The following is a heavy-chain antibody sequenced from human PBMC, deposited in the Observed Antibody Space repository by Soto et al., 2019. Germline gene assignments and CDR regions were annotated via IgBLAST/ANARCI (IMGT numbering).Heavy chain of an antibody. Sequence: GGSLRLSCAASGFTFSSYGMHWVRQAPGKGLEWVAVISYDGSNKYYADSVKGRFTISRDNSKNTLYLQMNSLRAEDTAVYYFAKDRFLVDYDILTGPIDYWGQGTLVTVSS. CDR2: ISYDGSNK. V-gene: IGHV3-30*18. J-gene: IGHJ4*02. CDR3: AKDRFLVDYDILTGPIDY. CDR1: GFTFSSYG. D-gene: IGHD3-9*01.